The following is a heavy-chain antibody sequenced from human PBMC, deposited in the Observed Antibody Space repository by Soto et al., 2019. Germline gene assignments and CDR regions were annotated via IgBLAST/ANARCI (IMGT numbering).Heavy chain of an antibody. CDR2: ISYDGSNK. Sequence: QVQLVESGGGVVQPGRSLRLSCAASGFTFSSYPMHWVRQAPGKGLEWVAVISYDGSNKYYADSVKGRFTISRDNSKNTLYLQMNSLRADDTAVYYCARDYKQQLVRAHYYYYYGMDVW. D-gene: IGHD6-13*01. CDR1: GFTFSSYP. J-gene: IGHJ6*01. V-gene: IGHV3-30-3*01. CDR3: ARDYKQQLVRAHYYYYYGMDV.